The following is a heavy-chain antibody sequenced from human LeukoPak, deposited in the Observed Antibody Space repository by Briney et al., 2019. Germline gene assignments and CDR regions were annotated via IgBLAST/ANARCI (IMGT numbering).Heavy chain of an antibody. CDR3: ARDSGRFYIDY. V-gene: IGHV3-7*03. Sequence: GGSLRLSCAASGFTFSHYWMTWVRQAPGKGLEWVANIKQDGSEKYYVDSLKGRFTISRDNAKNSLYLQINNLRADDTAIYYSARDSGRFYIDYWGQGTLVTVSS. J-gene: IGHJ4*02. CDR2: IKQDGSEK. D-gene: IGHD1-26*01. CDR1: GFTFSHYW.